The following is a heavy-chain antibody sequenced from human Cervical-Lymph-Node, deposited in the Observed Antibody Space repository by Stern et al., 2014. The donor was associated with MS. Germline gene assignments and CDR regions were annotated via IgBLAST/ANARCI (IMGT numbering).Heavy chain of an antibody. J-gene: IGHJ6*02. V-gene: IGHV3-30*03. Sequence: VQLLESGGGVVQPGRSLRLSCAASGFSLSSLGMHWVRQAPGRGLEWVAVVSFVGSNKMYGDSVKGRFSISSDKSNNTMYLQMNSLRPEDTAVYYCMGVGVGVDVWGQGTTVIVS. CDR3: MGVGVGVDV. CDR1: GFSLSSLG. CDR2: VSFVGSNK.